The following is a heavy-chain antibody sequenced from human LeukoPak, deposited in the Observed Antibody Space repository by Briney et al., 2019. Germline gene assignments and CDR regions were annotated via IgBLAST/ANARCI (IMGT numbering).Heavy chain of an antibody. CDR1: GASISTSYYY. D-gene: IGHD5-18*01. Sequence: PSETLSLTCTVSGASISTSYYYWAWIRQPPGKGLEWIGNFHYSGTTYYNPSLKSRVAISIDTSKNQFFLRLSSVTAADTAVYYCARQVTYGYAYGYYFDFWGQRALVAVSP. J-gene: IGHJ4*02. CDR3: ARQVTYGYAYGYYFDF. CDR2: FHYSGTT. V-gene: IGHV4-39*01.